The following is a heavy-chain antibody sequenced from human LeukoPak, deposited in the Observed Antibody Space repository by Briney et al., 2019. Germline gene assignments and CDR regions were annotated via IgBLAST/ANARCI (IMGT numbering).Heavy chain of an antibody. D-gene: IGHD6-19*01. V-gene: IGHV4-59*01. J-gene: IGHJ1*01. CDR2: MYSSGFT. CDR1: GGSLSSYY. Sequence: SETLSLTCTVCGGSLSSYYWCWIRQPPGKGLEWIGYMYSSGFTRNNPFLKIRVTMSVDMSKNQFSLRLTSVTPADTAVYYCARGYKSDWGLQYFQYWGQGTLVTVSS. CDR3: ARGYKSDWGLQYFQY.